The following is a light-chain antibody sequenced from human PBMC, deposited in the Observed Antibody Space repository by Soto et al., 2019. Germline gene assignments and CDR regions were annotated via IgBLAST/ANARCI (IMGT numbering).Light chain of an antibody. J-gene: IGKJ4*01. V-gene: IGKV1-5*03. Sequence: DIQITQSHSTLSASVGDRVTITCRASQNIRSWMAWYQQKPGKAPRLLIYKASSLQSGVPPRFSGSGSGTEFTLTISSLQPDDSATYYCQQYGSYSTFGGGTKVDI. CDR1: QNIRSW. CDR3: QQYGSYST. CDR2: KAS.